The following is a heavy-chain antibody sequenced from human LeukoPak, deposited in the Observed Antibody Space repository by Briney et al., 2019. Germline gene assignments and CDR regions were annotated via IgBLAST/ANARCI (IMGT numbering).Heavy chain of an antibody. D-gene: IGHD2-2*01. CDR1: GGSISSYY. J-gene: IGHJ4*02. CDR3: ARESDIVVVPAAIWDY. CDR2: IYYSGST. V-gene: IGHV4-59*12. Sequence: PSETLSLTCTVSGGSISSYYWSWIRQPPGKGLEWIGYIYYSGSTNYNPSLKSRVTMSVDTSKNQFSLKLSSVTAADTAVYYCARESDIVVVPAAIWDYWGQGTLVTVSS.